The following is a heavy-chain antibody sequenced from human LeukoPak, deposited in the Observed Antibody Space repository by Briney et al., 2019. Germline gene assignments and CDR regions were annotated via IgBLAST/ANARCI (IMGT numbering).Heavy chain of an antibody. V-gene: IGHV3-21*04. CDR1: GFTFSSYS. D-gene: IGHD6-13*01. CDR3: AIRTLAARYFDF. J-gene: IGHJ4*02. Sequence: GGSLRLSCAASGFTFSSYSMNWVRQAPGKGLEWVSSISSSSSYIYYADSVKGRFTISRDNAKNSLYLQMNSLRAEDTAVYYCAIRTLAARYFDFWGQGTLVTVSS. CDR2: ISSSSSYI.